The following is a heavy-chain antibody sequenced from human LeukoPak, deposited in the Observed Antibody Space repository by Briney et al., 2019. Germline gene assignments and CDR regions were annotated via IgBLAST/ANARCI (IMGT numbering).Heavy chain of an antibody. J-gene: IGHJ6*02. D-gene: IGHD6-19*01. CDR3: ANVWRYTSGWYGYYYYGMDV. CDR2: ISYDGSDK. Sequence: AGGSLRLSCAASGFTFSSYGMHWVRQAPGKGLEWVAVISYDGSDKYYADSVEGRFTISRDNSKNTLYLQMNSLTAEDTAVYYCANVWRYTSGWYGYYYYGMDVWGQGTTVTVSS. V-gene: IGHV3-30*18. CDR1: GFTFSSYG.